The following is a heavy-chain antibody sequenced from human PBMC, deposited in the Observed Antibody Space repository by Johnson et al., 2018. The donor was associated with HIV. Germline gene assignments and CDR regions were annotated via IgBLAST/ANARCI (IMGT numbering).Heavy chain of an antibody. D-gene: IGHD3-22*01. J-gene: IGHJ3*02. CDR2: ISGSGGST. Sequence: VQLVESGGGLVQPGGSLRLSCAASVFTFSSYAMSWVRQAPGKGLEWVSAISGSGGSTYYADSVKGRFTISRANSKNTLYLQMNSLRAEDTAVYYCARQLKYYYDSSGYYYLSSAAFDIWGQGTMVTVSS. V-gene: IGHV3-23*04. CDR3: ARQLKYYYDSSGYYYLSSAAFDI. CDR1: VFTFSSYA.